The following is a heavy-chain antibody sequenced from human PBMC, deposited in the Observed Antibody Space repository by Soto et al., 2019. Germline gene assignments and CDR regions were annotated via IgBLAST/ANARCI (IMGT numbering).Heavy chain of an antibody. Sequence: GSLRLSCTTSGFTFDDDAMSRARQAPGKGLEWVGFIRSRTYGGTTEYAASVKGRFTISRDDSKSIAYLQMNSLKTADTAVYYCTRTLRGGYDSHFVSWGQGTLVTVSS. CDR2: IRSRTYGGTT. D-gene: IGHD5-12*01. CDR1: GFTFDDDA. CDR3: TRTLRGGYDSHFVS. V-gene: IGHV3-49*04. J-gene: IGHJ4*02.